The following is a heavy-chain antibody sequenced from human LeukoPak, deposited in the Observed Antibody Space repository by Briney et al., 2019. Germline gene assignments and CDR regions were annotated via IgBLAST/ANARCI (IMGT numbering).Heavy chain of an antibody. V-gene: IGHV3-74*01. J-gene: IGHJ4*02. D-gene: IGHD5-12*01. CDR3: ARGYRCYFYY. Sequence: PGGSLRLSCAASGFPYSSYWMQWVRQAPGKGLVWASRIDGDGSSTNYADSVKGRFTISRDNAKNTLYLQMNSLRAEDTAVYYCARGYRCYFYYWGQGTLVTVSS. CDR1: GFPYSSYW. CDR2: IDGDGSST.